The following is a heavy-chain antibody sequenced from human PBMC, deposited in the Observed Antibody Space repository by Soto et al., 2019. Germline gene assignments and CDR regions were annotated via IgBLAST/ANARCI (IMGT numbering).Heavy chain of an antibody. CDR2: IIPILGIA. J-gene: IGHJ3*02. Sequence: SVKVSCKASGGTFSSYTISWVRQAPGQGLEWMGRIIPILGIANYAQKFQGRVTITADKSTSTAYMELSSLRSEDTAVYYCARGVDGWAAFDIWGQGTMVTVSS. CDR1: GGTFSSYT. V-gene: IGHV1-69*02. D-gene: IGHD3-9*01. CDR3: ARGVDGWAAFDI.